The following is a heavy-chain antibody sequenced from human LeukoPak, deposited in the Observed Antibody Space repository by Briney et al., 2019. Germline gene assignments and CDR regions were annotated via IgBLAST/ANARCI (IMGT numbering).Heavy chain of an antibody. CDR1: GGSFSGYY. CDR3: ARLEPTVTTTLYWFDP. D-gene: IGHD4-17*01. Sequence: SETLSLTCAVYGGSFSGYYWSWVRQPPGKGLEWIGEINHSGSTNYNPSLKSRVTMSVDTSKNQFSLKLSSVTAADTAVYYCARLEPTVTTTLYWFDPWGQGTLVTVSS. CDR2: INHSGST. J-gene: IGHJ5*02. V-gene: IGHV4-34*01.